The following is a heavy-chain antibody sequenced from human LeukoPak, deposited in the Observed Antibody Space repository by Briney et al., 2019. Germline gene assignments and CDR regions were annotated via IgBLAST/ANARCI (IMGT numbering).Heavy chain of an antibody. CDR2: ISSSVSTI. D-gene: IGHD1-26*01. J-gene: IGHJ4*02. CDR3: AREGVGATERFDY. V-gene: IGHV3-48*03. CDR1: GFTFSSYE. Sequence: EGSLRLSCAASGFTFSSYEMNWVRQAPGKGLEWVSYISSSVSTIYYADSVKGRFTISRDNAKNSLYLQMNSLRAEDTAVYYCAREGVGATERFDYWGQGTLVTVSS.